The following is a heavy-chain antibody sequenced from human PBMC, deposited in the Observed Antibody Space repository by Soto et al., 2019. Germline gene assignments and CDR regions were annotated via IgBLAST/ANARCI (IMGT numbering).Heavy chain of an antibody. CDR2: ISSSSSYI. J-gene: IGHJ6*02. Sequence: LRLSCAASGFTFSSYVMSWVRQAPGKGLEWVSSISSSSSYIYYADSVKGRFTISRDNAKNSLYLQMNSLRAEDTAVYYCARDGITMVVVAEDYYYYGMDVWGQGTTVTVSS. D-gene: IGHD3-22*01. CDR3: ARDGITMVVVAEDYYYYGMDV. V-gene: IGHV3-21*01. CDR1: GFTFSSYV.